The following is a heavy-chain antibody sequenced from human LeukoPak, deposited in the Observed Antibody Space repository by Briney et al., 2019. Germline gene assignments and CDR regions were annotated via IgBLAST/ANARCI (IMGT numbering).Heavy chain of an antibody. V-gene: IGHV1/OR15-1*01. J-gene: IGHJ3*02. D-gene: IGHD3-9*01. CDR2: INPNSGGT. CDR1: GYIFTDYY. Sequence: ASVKVSRKASGYIFTDYYMHWVRQAPGQELGWMGRINPNSGGTNYAQKFQGRVTMTRDTSISTAYTELSSLRSEDTAVYYCARRYFDYPLAFDIWGQGTMVTVSS. CDR3: ARRYFDYPLAFDI.